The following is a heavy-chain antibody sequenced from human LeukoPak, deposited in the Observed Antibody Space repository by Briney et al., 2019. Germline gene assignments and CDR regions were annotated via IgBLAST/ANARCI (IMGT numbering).Heavy chain of an antibody. CDR3: ASDIVDTSGDF. CDR1: GFTFSDYY. D-gene: IGHD5-12*01. V-gene: IGHV3-11*01. CDR2: ITSSGDDI. J-gene: IGHJ4*02. Sequence: GGSLRLSCAASGFTFSDYYMSWIRQAPRKGREWVAYITSSGDDIYYAHSVKGRFTISRDNAKNALFLRMTSLRVEDTATYYCASDIVDTSGDFWGQGTLVSVSS.